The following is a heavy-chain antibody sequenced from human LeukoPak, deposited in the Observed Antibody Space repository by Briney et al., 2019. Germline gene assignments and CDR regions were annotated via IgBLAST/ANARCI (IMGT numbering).Heavy chain of an antibody. D-gene: IGHD6-13*01. V-gene: IGHV4-59*08. Sequence: SETLSLTCTVSGGSISSYYWSWIRQPPGKGLEWIGYIYYSGSTNYNPSLKSRVTISVDTSKNQFSLKLSSVTAADTAVYYCARHPQIAAAVDYWGQGTLVTVSS. J-gene: IGHJ4*02. CDR1: GGSISSYY. CDR3: ARHPQIAAAVDY. CDR2: IYYSGST.